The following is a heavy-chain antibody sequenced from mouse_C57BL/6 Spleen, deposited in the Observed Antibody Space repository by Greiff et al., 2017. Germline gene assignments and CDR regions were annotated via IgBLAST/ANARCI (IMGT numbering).Heavy chain of an antibody. J-gene: IGHJ2*01. V-gene: IGHV1-55*01. CDR3: ARRGLTFDY. Sequence: QVQLQPSGAELVKPGASVKMSCKASGYTFTSYWITWVKQRPGQGLEWIGDIYPGSGSTNYNEKFKSKATLTVDTSSSTAYMQRSSLTSEDSAVYYCARRGLTFDYWGQGTTLTVSS. CDR1: GYTFTSYW. D-gene: IGHD3-1*01. CDR2: IYPGSGST.